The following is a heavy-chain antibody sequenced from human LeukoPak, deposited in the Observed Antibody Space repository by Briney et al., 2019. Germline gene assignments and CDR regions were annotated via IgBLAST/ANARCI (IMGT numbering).Heavy chain of an antibody. Sequence: GGSLRLSCAASGFTFDDYAMHWVRQAPGKGLEWVSGISWDSGSVDSADSVKDRFTISRDNARNSLYLQMNSLRAEDTALYYCAKGNSYDSSGLPFDYWGQGTLVTVPS. J-gene: IGHJ4*02. CDR2: ISWDSGSV. D-gene: IGHD3-22*01. CDR3: AKGNSYDSSGLPFDY. V-gene: IGHV3-9*01. CDR1: GFTFDDYA.